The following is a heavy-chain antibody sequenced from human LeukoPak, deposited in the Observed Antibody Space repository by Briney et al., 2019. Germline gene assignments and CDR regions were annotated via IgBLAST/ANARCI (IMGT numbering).Heavy chain of an antibody. CDR2: ISGSGGST. CDR1: GFIFSNYA. Sequence: PGGSLRLPCAASGFIFSNYAMSWVRQAPGKGLECVSSISGSGGSTYYADSAKGRFTISRDNSKNTLYVQMNNLRAEDTAVYYCAKDPRGFGLQLWFNYWGQGTLVTVSS. CDR3: AKDPRGFGLQLWFNY. D-gene: IGHD5-18*01. J-gene: IGHJ4*02. V-gene: IGHV3-23*01.